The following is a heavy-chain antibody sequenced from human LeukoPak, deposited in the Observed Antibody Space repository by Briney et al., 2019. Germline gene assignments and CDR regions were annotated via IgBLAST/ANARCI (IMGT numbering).Heavy chain of an antibody. CDR1: GLSFGDYG. D-gene: IGHD2-2*01. CDR2: IQSKTYSEGT. CDR3: TASDHLYCSSSSCHFDY. J-gene: IGHJ4*02. Sequence: GGSLRLSCTSSGLSFGDYGMSWVRQAPGKGLEWVSFIQSKTYSEGTMYAASVRGRFTISRDDSRSTAYLQMNSLKTEDTAVYYCTASDHLYCSSSSCHFDYWGQGTLVTVAS. V-gene: IGHV3-49*04.